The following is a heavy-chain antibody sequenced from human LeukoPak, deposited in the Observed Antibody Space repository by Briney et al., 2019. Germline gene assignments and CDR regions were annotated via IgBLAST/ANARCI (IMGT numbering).Heavy chain of an antibody. CDR3: ARSQRAAAGYYFDY. D-gene: IGHD6-13*01. CDR2: MNPNSGNT. Sequence: GASVKVSCKASGYTFTSCDINWVRQATGQGLEWMGWMNPNSGNTGYAQKFQGRVTMTRNTSISTAYMELSSLRSEDTAVYYCARSQRAAAGYYFDYWGQGTLVTVSS. CDR1: GYTFTSCD. V-gene: IGHV1-8*01. J-gene: IGHJ4*02.